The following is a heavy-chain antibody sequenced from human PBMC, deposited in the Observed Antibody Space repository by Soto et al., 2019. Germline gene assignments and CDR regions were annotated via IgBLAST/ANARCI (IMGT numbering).Heavy chain of an antibody. D-gene: IGHD6-13*01. CDR1: GFTFSSYA. Sequence: EVQLLESGGALVQPGGSLRLSCAASGFTFSSYAMSWVRQAPGKGLEWVSGISGSGSSTYYADSVKGRFTISRDNSKNTLYLQMNGLTSEDTAIFYCAKEQRYSVSIQSFDSWGQGTLVTVSS. CDR3: AKEQRYSVSIQSFDS. CDR2: ISGSGSST. J-gene: IGHJ4*02. V-gene: IGHV3-23*01.